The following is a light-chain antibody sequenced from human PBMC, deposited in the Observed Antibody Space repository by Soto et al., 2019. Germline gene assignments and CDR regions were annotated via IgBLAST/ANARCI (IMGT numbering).Light chain of an antibody. CDR2: DAS. CDR3: QQYNSYSPIT. V-gene: IGKV1-5*01. Sequence: IQMTQSPSSLSASVGDRVTITCRASQSITRWLAWYQQKPGKAPQLLIYDASSLKSGVPSRFSGSGSGTEFTHTISSLQPEDFATYYCQQYNSYSPITFGQGTRLEIK. CDR1: QSITRW. J-gene: IGKJ5*01.